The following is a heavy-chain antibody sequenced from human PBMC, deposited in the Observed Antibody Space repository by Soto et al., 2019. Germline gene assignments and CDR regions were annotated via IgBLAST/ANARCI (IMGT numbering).Heavy chain of an antibody. CDR3: ARERSSGWEYYFDY. CDR2: ISAYNGNT. D-gene: IGHD6-19*01. J-gene: IGHJ4*02. CDR1: GYTFTSYG. V-gene: IGHV1-18*01. Sequence: ASVKVSCKASGYTFTSYGISWVRQAPGQGLEWMGWISAYNGNTNYAQKLQGRVTITRDTSASTAYMELSSLRSEDTAVYYCARERSSGWEYYFDYWGQGALVTVSS.